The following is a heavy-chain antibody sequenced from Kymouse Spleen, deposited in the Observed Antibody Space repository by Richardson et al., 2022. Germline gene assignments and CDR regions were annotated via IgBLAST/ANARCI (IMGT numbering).Heavy chain of an antibody. D-gene: IGHD6-6*01. J-gene: IGHJ6*02. CDR2: IYYSGST. Sequence: QLQLQESGPGLVKPSETLSLTCTVSGGSISSSSYYWGWIRQPPGKGLEWIGSIYYSGSTYYNPSLKSRVTISVDTSKNQFSLKLSSVTAADTAVYYCAIIIYSSSPGMDVWGQGTTVTVSS. V-gene: IGHV4-39*01. CDR3: AIIIYSSSPGMDV. CDR1: GGSISSSSYY.